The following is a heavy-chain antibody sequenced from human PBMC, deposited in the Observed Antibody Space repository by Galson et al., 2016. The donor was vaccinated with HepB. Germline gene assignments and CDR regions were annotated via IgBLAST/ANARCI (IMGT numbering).Heavy chain of an antibody. CDR3: ARVKGSGQEY. V-gene: IGHV4-30-2*01. Sequence: TLSLTCAVSGGFIRSGGYSWSWIRQPPGKGLEWIGYIYYSGSTFYNPSLKSRVTISVDTSKNHFSLNLTSVTAADTAVYYCARVKGSGQEYWGQGTLVIVSS. J-gene: IGHJ4*02. CDR1: GGFIRSGGYS. CDR2: IYYSGST.